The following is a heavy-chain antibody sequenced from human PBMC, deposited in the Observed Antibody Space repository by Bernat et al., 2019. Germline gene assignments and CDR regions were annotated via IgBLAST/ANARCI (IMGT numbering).Heavy chain of an antibody. CDR2: INQYESEK. CDR3: ARDHQGRFDY. V-gene: IGHV3-7*01. Sequence: EVQLVESGGGLVQPGGSLRLSCAASGFTFSSSWMTLVRQAPGKGLEWVANINQYESEKYFVDSVKGRFTISRDNAKNSLYLQMNSLRAEDTAVYYCARDHQGRFDYWGQGTLVTVSS. J-gene: IGHJ4*02. D-gene: IGHD2-15*01. CDR1: GFTFSSSW.